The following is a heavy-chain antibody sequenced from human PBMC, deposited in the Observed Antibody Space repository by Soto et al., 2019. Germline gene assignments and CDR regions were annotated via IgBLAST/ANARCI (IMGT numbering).Heavy chain of an antibody. CDR3: ARSQGSSTSLEIYYYYYYGMDV. J-gene: IGHJ6*02. D-gene: IGHD2-2*01. V-gene: IGHV1-69*01. CDR1: GGTFSSYA. Sequence: QVQLVQSGAEVKKPGSSVKVSCKASGGTFSSYAISWVRQAPGQGLEWMGGSIPISGTANYAQKYQGRVKITAYESTSTAYMELSSLRSEDTAVYYCARSQGSSTSLEIYYYYYYGMDVWGQGTTVTVSS. CDR2: SIPISGTA.